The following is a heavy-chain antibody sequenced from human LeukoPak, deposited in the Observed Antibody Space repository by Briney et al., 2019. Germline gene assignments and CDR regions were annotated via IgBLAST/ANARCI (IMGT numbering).Heavy chain of an antibody. D-gene: IGHD3-10*01. CDR2: INHSGST. J-gene: IGHJ4*02. Sequence: SETLSLTCAVYGGSFSGYYWSWIRQPPGKGLERIGEINHSGSTNYNPSLKSRVTISVDTSKNQFSLKLSSVTAADTAVYYCARPRRYGSGSSFAYWGQGTLVTVSS. CDR1: GGSFSGYY. V-gene: IGHV4-34*01. CDR3: ARPRRYGSGSSFAY.